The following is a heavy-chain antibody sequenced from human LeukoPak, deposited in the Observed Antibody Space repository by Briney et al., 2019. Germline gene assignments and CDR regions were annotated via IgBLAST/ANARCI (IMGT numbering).Heavy chain of an antibody. D-gene: IGHD6-6*01. J-gene: IGHJ4*02. CDR2: ISSNSNI. CDR3: AREESSSSGYYFDY. CDR1: GFTFSSYS. V-gene: IGHV3-21*01. Sequence: GGSLRLSCEASGFTFSSYSMNWVRQAPGKGLEWVSSISSNSNIYYADSVKGRFTISRDNAKNSLYLQMNSLRAEDTAVYYCAREESSSSGYYFDYWGQGALVTVSS.